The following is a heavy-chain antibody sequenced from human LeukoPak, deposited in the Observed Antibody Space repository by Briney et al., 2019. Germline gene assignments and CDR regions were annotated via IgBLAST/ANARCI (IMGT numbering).Heavy chain of an antibody. D-gene: IGHD2-15*01. CDR2: ISYDGSNK. CDR3: ARDRYCSGGSCYWFDP. CDR1: GFTFSNYA. J-gene: IGHJ5*02. V-gene: IGHV3-30*04. Sequence: GGSLRLSCAASGFTFSNYAMHWVRQAPGKGLEWVAVISYDGSNKYYADSVKGRFTISRDNAKNSLYLQMNSLRAEDTAVYYCARDRYCSGGSCYWFDPWGQGTLVTVSS.